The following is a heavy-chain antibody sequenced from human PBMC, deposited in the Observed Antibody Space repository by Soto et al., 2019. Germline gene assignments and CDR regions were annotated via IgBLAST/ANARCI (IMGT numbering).Heavy chain of an antibody. J-gene: IGHJ3*02. V-gene: IGHV4-31*03. CDR1: GGSISSGGYY. CDR2: IYYSVST. D-gene: IGHD7-27*01. CDR3: ATLLGLGIWAFDI. Sequence: SETLSLTCTVSGGSISSGGYYWSWIRQHPGKGLEWIGYIYYSVSTYYNPSLKSRVTISVDTSKNQFSLKLSSVTAADTAVYYCATLLGLGIWAFDIWGQGTMVTVSS.